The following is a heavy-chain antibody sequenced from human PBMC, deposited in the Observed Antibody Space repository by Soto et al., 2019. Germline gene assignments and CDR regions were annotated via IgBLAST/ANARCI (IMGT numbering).Heavy chain of an antibody. V-gene: IGHV3-23*01. CDR3: AKWRSSWTNYYYYYGMDV. CDR1: GFTFSSYG. CDR2: ISGSGGST. J-gene: IGHJ6*02. D-gene: IGHD6-13*01. Sequence: GGSLRLSCSASGFTFSSYGMSCVRQAPGKGLEWVSGISGSGGSTQYADSVKGRFTISRDNSKKTLYLEMNSLRAEDTAVYYCAKWRSSWTNYYYYYGMDVWGQGTTVTVSS.